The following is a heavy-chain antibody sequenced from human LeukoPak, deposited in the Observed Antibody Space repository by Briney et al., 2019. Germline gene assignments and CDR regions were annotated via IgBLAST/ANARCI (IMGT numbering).Heavy chain of an antibody. V-gene: IGHV3-21*01. CDR2: ISSSSSYI. J-gene: IGHJ4*02. Sequence: PGGSLRLSCAASGFTFSSYSMNWVRQAPRKGLEWVSSISSSSSYIYYADSVKGRCTISRDNSKKTVYLQMNSLRTEDTAVYYCAKDRWLQGYFDYWGQGTLVTVSS. D-gene: IGHD5-24*01. CDR1: GFTFSSYS. CDR3: AKDRWLQGYFDY.